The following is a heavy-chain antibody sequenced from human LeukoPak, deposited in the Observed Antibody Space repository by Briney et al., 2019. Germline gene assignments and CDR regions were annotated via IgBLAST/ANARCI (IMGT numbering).Heavy chain of an antibody. CDR1: GFTFSSYA. CDR2: ISGSGGST. V-gene: IGHV3-23*01. Sequence: PGGSLRLSCAASGFTFSSYAMSWVRQAPGKGLEWVSAISGSGGSTYYADSVKGRFTISRDNSKNTLYLQVNSLRAEDTAIYYCAKCITAAGTCYFDYWGQGTLVTVSS. J-gene: IGHJ4*02. CDR3: AKCITAAGTCYFDY. D-gene: IGHD6-13*01.